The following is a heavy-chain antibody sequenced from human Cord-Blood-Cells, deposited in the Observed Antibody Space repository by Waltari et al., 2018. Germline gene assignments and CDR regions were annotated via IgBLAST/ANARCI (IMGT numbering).Heavy chain of an antibody. CDR3: ARERGSSSWFDY. CDR2: IIPILVTA. V-gene: IGHV1-69*01. D-gene: IGHD6-6*01. CDR1: GGTFSSYA. Sequence: QVQLVQSGAEVKKPGSSVKVSCKASGGTFSSYAISWVRQAPGQGLEWMGGIIPILVTATYAQKFQGRVTITADESTSTAYMELSSLRSEDTAVYYCARERGSSSWFDYWGQGTLVTVSS. J-gene: IGHJ4*02.